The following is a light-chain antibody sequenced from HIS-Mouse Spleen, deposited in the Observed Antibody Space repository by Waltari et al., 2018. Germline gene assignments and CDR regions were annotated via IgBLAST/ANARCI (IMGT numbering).Light chain of an antibody. Sequence: SYELTQPPSVSVSPGQTARITCSGDALPKKYAYRYQQKSGQAPVLVIYEDSKRPSGIPERFSGSSSGTMATLTISGAQVEDEADYYCYSTDCSGNLRVFGGGTKLTVL. V-gene: IGLV3-10*01. CDR3: YSTDCSGNLRV. CDR2: EDS. J-gene: IGLJ2*01. CDR1: ALPKKY.